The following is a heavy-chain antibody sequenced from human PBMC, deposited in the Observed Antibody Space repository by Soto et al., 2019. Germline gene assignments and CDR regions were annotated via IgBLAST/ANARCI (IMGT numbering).Heavy chain of an antibody. CDR3: ARGYPRFFGGTQTHYYYYYMDV. V-gene: IGHV4-34*01. D-gene: IGHD3-3*01. J-gene: IGHJ6*03. CDR1: GGSFSGYY. Sequence: SETLSLTCAVYGGSFSGYYCSWIRKPPGKGLEWIGEINHSGSNNYNPSLKSRVTISVDTSKNQFSLKLSSVTAADTAVYYCARGYPRFFGGTQTHYYYYYMDVWGKGTTVTVSS. CDR2: INHSGSN.